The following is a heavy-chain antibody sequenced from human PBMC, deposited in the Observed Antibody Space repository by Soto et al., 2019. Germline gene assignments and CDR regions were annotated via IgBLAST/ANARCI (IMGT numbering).Heavy chain of an antibody. CDR3: ARSSSGWYGTNFDN. Sequence: GGSLRLSCAASGFTFRIYSMNWVRQAPGKGLEWLSYISTSSSTIYYADAVKGRFTISRDDASNSLYLRMNSLRAEDTAVYYCARSSSGWYGTNFDNWGQGTLVTVSS. D-gene: IGHD6-19*01. J-gene: IGHJ4*02. CDR2: ISTSSSTI. CDR1: GFTFRIYS. V-gene: IGHV3-48*01.